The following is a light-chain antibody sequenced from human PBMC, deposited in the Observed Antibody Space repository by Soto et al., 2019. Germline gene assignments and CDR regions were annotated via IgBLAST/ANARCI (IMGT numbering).Light chain of an antibody. CDR2: GAS. V-gene: IGKV3-20*01. Sequence: EVVMTQSPATLSLSPGERATLSCRASQSVSSNLAWYQQKPGQAPRFLIYGASSRATGIPDRFSGSGSGTDFTLTISRLEPEDFAVYYCQQYGSSPRTFGQGTKVDIK. CDR1: QSVSSN. CDR3: QQYGSSPRT. J-gene: IGKJ1*01.